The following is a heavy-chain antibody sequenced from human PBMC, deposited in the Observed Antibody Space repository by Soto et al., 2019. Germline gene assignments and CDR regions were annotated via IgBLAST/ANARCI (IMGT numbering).Heavy chain of an antibody. CDR3: ARCLFSYGARFXP. CDR1: GGSISSYY. J-gene: IGHJ5*02. D-gene: IGHD1-26*01. CDR2: IHYSGSI. V-gene: IGHV4-59*01. Sequence: SETLSLTCTVSGGSISSYYWSWIRQPPGKGLEWIGYIHYSGSINYNPSLKSRVTISVDTSKNQFSLKLSSVTAADTAVYYCARCLFSYGARFXPWSQGTLVTVSS.